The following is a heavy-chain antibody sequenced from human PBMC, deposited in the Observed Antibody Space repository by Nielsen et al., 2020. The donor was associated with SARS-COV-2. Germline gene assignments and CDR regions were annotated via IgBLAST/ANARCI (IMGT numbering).Heavy chain of an antibody. CDR3: ARVAGTPPVSYSYFDL. V-gene: IGHV3-11*05. J-gene: IGHJ2*01. CDR1: GFMFSDSY. D-gene: IGHD6-19*01. Sequence: GGSLRLSCAASGFMFSDSYMSWIRQAPGKGLEWVAQMSGSSSYIHYADSVKGRYTISKDSAKNSLYLQMNSLRAEDTAVYYCARVAGTPPVSYSYFDLWGRGTLVTVSS. CDR2: MSGSSSYI.